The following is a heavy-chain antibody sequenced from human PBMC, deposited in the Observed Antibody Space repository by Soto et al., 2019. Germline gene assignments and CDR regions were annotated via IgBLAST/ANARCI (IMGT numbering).Heavy chain of an antibody. D-gene: IGHD3-10*01. J-gene: IGHJ4*02. CDR1: GFTFSSYA. Sequence: EVQLLESGGGLVQPGGSLRLSFAASGFTFSSYAMSWVRQAPGKGLEWVSAISGSGGSTYYADSVKGRFTISRDNSKNTLYLQMNSLRAEDTAVYYCGTAGSGSYHYWGQGTLVTVSS. CDR2: ISGSGGST. V-gene: IGHV3-23*01. CDR3: GTAGSGSYHY.